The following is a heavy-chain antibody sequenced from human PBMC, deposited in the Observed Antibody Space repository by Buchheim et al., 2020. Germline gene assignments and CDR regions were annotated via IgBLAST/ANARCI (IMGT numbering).Heavy chain of an antibody. CDR2: IYYSGST. CDR1: GGSISSYY. D-gene: IGHD1-26*01. V-gene: IGHV4-59*01. J-gene: IGHJ4*02. CDR3: ARHYYCARIDY. Sequence: QVQLQESGPGLVKPSETLSLTCTVSGGSISSYYWSWIRQPPGKGLEWIGYIYYSGSTNYNPSLKSRVTISVDTSKNQFSLKLSSVTAADTAVYYCARHYYCARIDYWGQGTL.